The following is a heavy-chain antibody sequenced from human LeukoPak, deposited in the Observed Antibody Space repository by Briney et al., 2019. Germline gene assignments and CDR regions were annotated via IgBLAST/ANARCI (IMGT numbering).Heavy chain of an antibody. CDR1: GVSFSGYY. CDR3: AKRTIRFPIDP. J-gene: IGHJ5*02. CDR2: INHSGST. D-gene: IGHD1/OR15-1a*01. Sequence: SETLSLTCAVYGVSFSGYYLSWIRQPPGKGLEWIGEINHSGSTNYNPSLKSRVTISVDTSKNQFSLKLSSVTAADTTVYYCAKRTIRFPIDPWGQGTMVTVSS. V-gene: IGHV4-34*01.